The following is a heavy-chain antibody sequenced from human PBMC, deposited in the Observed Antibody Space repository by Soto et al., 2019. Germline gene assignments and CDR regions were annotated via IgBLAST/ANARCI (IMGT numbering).Heavy chain of an antibody. V-gene: IGHV1-2*04. J-gene: IGHJ5*02. CDR1: GYTFTGYY. CDR2: INPNSGGT. CDR3: ARGAVVPAATSSNWFDP. D-gene: IGHD2-2*01. Sequence: ASVKVSCKASGYTFTGYYMHWVRQAPGQGLEWMGWINPNSGGTNYAQKFQGWVTMTRDTSISTAYMELSRLRSDDTAVYYCARGAVVPAATSSNWFDPWGQGTLVTVS.